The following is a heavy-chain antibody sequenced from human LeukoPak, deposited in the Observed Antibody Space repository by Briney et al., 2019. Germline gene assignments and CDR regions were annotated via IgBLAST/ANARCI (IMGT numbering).Heavy chain of an antibody. D-gene: IGHD4-11*01. Sequence: PGGSLRLSCAASGFTFSDYYMSWIRQAPGKGLEWVSYISSSGSYTNYADSVKGRFTISRDNAKNPLYLQMNSLRAEDTAVYYCARAPHYSNYGPYYYGMDVWGQGTTVTVSS. V-gene: IGHV3-11*06. J-gene: IGHJ6*02. CDR2: ISSSGSYT. CDR3: ARAPHYSNYGPYYYGMDV. CDR1: GFTFSDYY.